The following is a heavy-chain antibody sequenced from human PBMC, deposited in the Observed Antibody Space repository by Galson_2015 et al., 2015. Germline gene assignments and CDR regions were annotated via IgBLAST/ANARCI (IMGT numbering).Heavy chain of an antibody. CDR2: IWYDGSNK. V-gene: IGHV3-33*01. CDR1: GFTFSSYG. CDR3: ARDRDSGSLDAFDI. D-gene: IGHD1-26*01. Sequence: SLRLSCAASGFTFSSYGMHWVRQAPGKGLEWVAVIWYDGSNKYYADSVKGRFTISRDNSKNTLYLQMNSLRAEDTAVYYCARDRDSGSLDAFDIWGQGTMVTVSS. J-gene: IGHJ3*02.